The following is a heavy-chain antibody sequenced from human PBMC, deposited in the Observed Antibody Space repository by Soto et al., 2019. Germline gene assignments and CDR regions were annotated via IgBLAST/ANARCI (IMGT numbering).Heavy chain of an antibody. V-gene: IGHV4-31*03. J-gene: IGHJ4*02. CDR2: IYYSGST. Sequence: QVQLQESGPGLVKPSQTLSLTCTVSGGSISSGYYWSWIRQHPGKGLEWIGYIYYSGSTYYNPSLKSRVTISVDTSKNQFSPKLSSVTAAATAVYYCARAPGDYFDYWGQGTLVTVSS. CDR1: GGSISSGYY. CDR3: ARAPGDYFDY.